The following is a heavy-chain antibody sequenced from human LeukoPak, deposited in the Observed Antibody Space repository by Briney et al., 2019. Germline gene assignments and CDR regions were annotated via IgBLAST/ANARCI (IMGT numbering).Heavy chain of an antibody. CDR1: GGSFSGYY. V-gene: IGHV4-34*01. J-gene: IGHJ4*02. Sequence: SETLSLTCAVYGGSFSGYYWSWIRQPPGKGLEWIGEINHSGSTNYNPSLKSRVTISVDTSKNQFSLKLSSVTAADTAVYYCARASNYGLDYWGQGTLVTVSS. D-gene: IGHD4-11*01. CDR2: INHSGST. CDR3: ARASNYGLDY.